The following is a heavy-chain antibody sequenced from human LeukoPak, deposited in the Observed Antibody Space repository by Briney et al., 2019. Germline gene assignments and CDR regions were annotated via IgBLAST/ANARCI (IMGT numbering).Heavy chain of an antibody. CDR1: GFTFSSYA. D-gene: IGHD2-21*02. CDR2: ISGGGGST. J-gene: IGHJ3*02. V-gene: IGHV3-23*01. CDR3: AKDCGGDCYSKDDAFDI. Sequence: GGSLRLSCAASGFTFSSYAMSWVRQAPGKGLEWVSAISGGGGSTYYADSVKGRFTISRDNSKNTLYLQMNSLRAEDTAVYYCAKDCGGDCYSKDDAFDIWGQGTMVTVSS.